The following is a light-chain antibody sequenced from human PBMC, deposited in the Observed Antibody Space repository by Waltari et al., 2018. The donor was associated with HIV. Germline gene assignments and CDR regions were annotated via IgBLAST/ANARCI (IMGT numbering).Light chain of an antibody. Sequence: DIVLTQSPPLVSASVGDRITITCRASQGIRNYLAWYQQKPGRAPKLLVYGASTLKEGVPSRSVGGGSGTQFTLTITRLQPEDFATYFCQQESSSPLTFGPGTRVDVK. CDR3: QQESSSPLT. CDR1: QGIRNY. J-gene: IGKJ3*01. V-gene: IGKV1-9*01. CDR2: GAS.